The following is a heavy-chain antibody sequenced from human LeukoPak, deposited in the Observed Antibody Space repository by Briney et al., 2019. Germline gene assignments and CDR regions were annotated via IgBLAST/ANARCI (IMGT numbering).Heavy chain of an antibody. CDR3: ANRAGRDSSGYFRVPMTDY. CDR2: ISGSGGST. J-gene: IGHJ4*02. Sequence: GGTLRLSCAASVFTFSSYARSWVRQAPGKGLEWVSDISGSGGSTFYADSVRRGFTISGDNSKNTLYLQMNSLSAEDTDVYYCANRAGRDSSGYFRVPMTDYWGKGTPVTVSS. V-gene: IGHV3-23*01. CDR1: VFTFSSYA. D-gene: IGHD3-22*01.